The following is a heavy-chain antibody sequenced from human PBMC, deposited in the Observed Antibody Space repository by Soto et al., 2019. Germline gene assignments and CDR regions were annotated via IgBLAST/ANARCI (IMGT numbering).Heavy chain of an antibody. Sequence: GSLRLSGAASGFTFRSYAMSWVRQAPGKGLEWVSVISGSGGCTYYAATVKGRFTISRDNSKNTLYLQMNSLRVEATALYYCAPRKCGSFNIAALEIWRQGTMVSV. CDR1: GFTFRSYA. V-gene: IGHV3-23*01. J-gene: IGHJ3*02. D-gene: IGHD6-13*01. CDR3: APRKCGSFNIAALEI. CDR2: ISGSGGCT.